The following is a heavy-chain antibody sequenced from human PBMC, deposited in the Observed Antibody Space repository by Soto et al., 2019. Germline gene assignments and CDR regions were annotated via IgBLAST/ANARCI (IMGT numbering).Heavy chain of an antibody. D-gene: IGHD6-19*01. CDR2: IYYSGST. V-gene: IGHV4-39*01. CDR3: ARGAVAGPYYYYYGMDV. Sequence: SETLSLTCTVSGGSISSSSYYWGWIRQPPGKGLEWIGSIYYSGSTYYNPSLKSRVTISVDTSKNQFSLKLSSVTAADTAVYYCARGAVAGPYYYYYGMDVWGQGTTVTVSS. CDR1: GGSISSSSYY. J-gene: IGHJ6*02.